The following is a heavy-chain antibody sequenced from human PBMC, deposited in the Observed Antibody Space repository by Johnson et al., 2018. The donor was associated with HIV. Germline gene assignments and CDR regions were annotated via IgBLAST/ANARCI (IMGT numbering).Heavy chain of an antibody. CDR3: ARGRKSSGYIDAFDI. J-gene: IGHJ3*02. CDR2: ISGSGSTI. Sequence: QVQLVESGGGLVKPGGSLRLSCAASEFILSDYYMSWVRQAPEKGLEWISYISGSGSTIYYADSVKGRFTIYRDTAKNSLYLQMNSLRAEDTAVYYCARGRKSSGYIDAFDIWGQGTMVTVSS. D-gene: IGHD3-22*01. V-gene: IGHV3-11*04. CDR1: EFILSDYY.